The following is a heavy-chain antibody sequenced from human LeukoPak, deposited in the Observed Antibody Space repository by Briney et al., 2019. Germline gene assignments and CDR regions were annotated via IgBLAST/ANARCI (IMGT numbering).Heavy chain of an antibody. CDR2: INPNSGGT. CDR3: ARDGNDGSGSYPWFDP. D-gene: IGHD3-10*01. CDR1: GYTFTGYY. Sequence: ASVKVSCKASGYTFTGYYMHWERQAPGQGLEWMGWINPNSGGTNYAQKFQGRVTMTRDTSISTAYMELSRLRSDDTAVYYCARDGNDGSGSYPWFDPWGQGTLVTVSS. J-gene: IGHJ5*02. V-gene: IGHV1-2*02.